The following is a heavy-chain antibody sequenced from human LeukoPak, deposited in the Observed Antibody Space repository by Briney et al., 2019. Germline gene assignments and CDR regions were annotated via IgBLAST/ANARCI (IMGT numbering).Heavy chain of an antibody. D-gene: IGHD1-7*01. CDR3: ARHMGGTTYDH. CDR1: GGSISNSNYY. V-gene: IGHV4-30-4*01. Sequence: SQTLSFTCTVSGGSISNSNYYWSWIRQPPGQGLEWIGYIYYSGSTYYNPSLKSRVTISVDTSKNQFSLELSSVTAADTAVFYCARHMGGTTYDHWGQGTLVTVSP. J-gene: IGHJ4*02. CDR2: IYYSGST.